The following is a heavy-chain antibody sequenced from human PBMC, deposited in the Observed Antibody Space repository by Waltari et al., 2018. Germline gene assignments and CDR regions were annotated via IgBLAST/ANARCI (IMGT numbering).Heavy chain of an antibody. Sequence: EVRLVQSGAEVKKPGESLKISCKGSGDKFSTYWIGWVRQMPGTGLEWMGIIYVGDSETGYSPSFRGQVTMSADKSITTAYLQWSSLKASDTAMYYCARREHDYDYVGGSYRRVIDTFDIWGQGTRVTVSS. CDR3: ARREHDYDYVGGSYRRVIDTFDI. CDR1: GDKFSTYW. V-gene: IGHV5-51*03. J-gene: IGHJ3*02. CDR2: IYVGDSET. D-gene: IGHD3-16*02.